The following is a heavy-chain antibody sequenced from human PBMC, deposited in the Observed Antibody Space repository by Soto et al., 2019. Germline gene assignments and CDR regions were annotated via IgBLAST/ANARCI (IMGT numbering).Heavy chain of an antibody. D-gene: IGHD3-3*01. Sequence: PGGSLRLSCAASGFPFSSYGMHWVRQAPGKGLEWVAVIWYDGSNKYYADSVKGRFTISRDNSKNTLYLQMNSLRAEDTAVYYCARDRKFNAIFGVAQIYFDYWGQGTLVTVSS. CDR3: ARDRKFNAIFGVAQIYFDY. CDR2: IWYDGSNK. CDR1: GFPFSSYG. J-gene: IGHJ4*02. V-gene: IGHV3-33*01.